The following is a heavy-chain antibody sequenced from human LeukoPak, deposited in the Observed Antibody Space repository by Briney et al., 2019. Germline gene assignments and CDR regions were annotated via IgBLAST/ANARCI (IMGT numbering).Heavy chain of an antibody. V-gene: IGHV3-73*01. CDR1: GFTFSGSA. Sequence: GGSLRLSCAASGFTFSGSALHWVRQASGKGLEWVGRIRSTANGYATAYATSVKGRFTISRDDSKNTAYLQMDSLKTEDTAVYYCTGNYYGSGSYADFDYWGQGTLVTVSS. D-gene: IGHD3-10*01. CDR2: IRSTANGYAT. CDR3: TGNYYGSGSYADFDY. J-gene: IGHJ4*02.